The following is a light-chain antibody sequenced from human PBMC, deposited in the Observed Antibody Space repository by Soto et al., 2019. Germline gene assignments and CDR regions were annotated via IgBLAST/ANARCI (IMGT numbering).Light chain of an antibody. V-gene: IGLV2-11*01. CDR3: GSYAGSNTWV. CDR2: DVN. Sequence: QSALTQPRSVSGSPGQSVTISCTGTSSDVGGHNYVSWYQHHPGKAPKLMIYDVNKRPSGVPDRFSGSKSGDTASLTISGLQAEDEADYCCGSYAGSNTWVFGGGTKVTVL. J-gene: IGLJ3*02. CDR1: SSDVGGHNY.